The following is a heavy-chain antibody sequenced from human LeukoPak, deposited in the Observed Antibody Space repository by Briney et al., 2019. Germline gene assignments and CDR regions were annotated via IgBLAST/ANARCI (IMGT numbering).Heavy chain of an antibody. CDR2: ISAYNGNT. CDR1: GYTFTSYG. Sequence: ASVKVSCKASGYTFTSYGISWVRQAPGQGLEWMGWISAYNGNTNYAQKLQGRVTMTTDTSTSTAYMELRSLRSEDTAVYYCARKGCGGDCYSGYYYYYGMDVWGQGTTVTVSS. J-gene: IGHJ6*02. V-gene: IGHV1-18*01. CDR3: ARKGCGGDCYSGYYYYYGMDV. D-gene: IGHD2-21*02.